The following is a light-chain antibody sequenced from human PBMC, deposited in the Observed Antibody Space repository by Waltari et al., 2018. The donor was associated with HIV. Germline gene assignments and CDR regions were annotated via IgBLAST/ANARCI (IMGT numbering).Light chain of an antibody. J-gene: IGLJ3*02. CDR3: QSYDRTLDSRV. Sequence: LTQPPSVFGPRGSLTDSLAPSVSDFGANIDVHWYVHSPGTAPRLLIYGDSVRPWAECHHHLQSKSAFLASLTVVGLQVGDEADYYCQSYDRTLDSRVFGGGTRLTVL. V-gene: IGLV1-40*01. CDR1: VSDFGANID. CDR2: GDS.